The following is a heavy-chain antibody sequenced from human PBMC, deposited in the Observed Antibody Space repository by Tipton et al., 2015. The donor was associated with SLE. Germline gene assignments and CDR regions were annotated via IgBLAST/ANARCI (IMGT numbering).Heavy chain of an antibody. CDR1: GYTFSSFS. V-gene: IGHV1-18*01. CDR3: ARVGYCTGGVCPPYFDY. CDR2: ISAYIGNT. D-gene: IGHD2-8*02. Sequence: QLVQSGAEVKKPGASVKVSCKASGYTFSSFSIAWVRQAPGQGLEWMGWISAYIGNTNYAQKFQGRVTMTTDTSASTAYMELRGLTSDDTAVYYCARVGYCTGGVCPPYFDYWGQGSRITVSS. J-gene: IGHJ4*02.